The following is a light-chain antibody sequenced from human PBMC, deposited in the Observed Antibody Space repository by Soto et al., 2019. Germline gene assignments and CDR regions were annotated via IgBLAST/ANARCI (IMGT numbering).Light chain of an antibody. V-gene: IGKV3-11*01. CDR1: QSVSSY. CDR3: QQYGSSRT. Sequence: EIVLTQSPATLSVSPGDRATLSCRASQSVSSYLAWYQQKPGQAPRLLIYDASNRATAITARFSGSGSGTDFTLTISRLEPEDFAVYYCQQYGSSRTVGQGTKV. J-gene: IGKJ1*01. CDR2: DAS.